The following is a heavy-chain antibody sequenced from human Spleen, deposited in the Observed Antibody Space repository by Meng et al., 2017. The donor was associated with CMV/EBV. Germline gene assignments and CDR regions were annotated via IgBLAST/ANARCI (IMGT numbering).Heavy chain of an antibody. D-gene: IGHD6-13*01. CDR1: GFTFSSYA. V-gene: IGHV3-30-3*01. J-gene: IGHJ4*02. CDR3: ARDRQYSSSWIDY. CDR2: ISYDGSNK. Sequence: GQLVEAGGGVGQPGRSLRLSCAASGFTFSSYAMHWVRQAPGKGLEWVAVISYDGSNKYYADSVKGRFTISRDNSKNTLYLQMNSLRAEDTAVYYCARDRQYSSSWIDYWGQGTLVTVSS.